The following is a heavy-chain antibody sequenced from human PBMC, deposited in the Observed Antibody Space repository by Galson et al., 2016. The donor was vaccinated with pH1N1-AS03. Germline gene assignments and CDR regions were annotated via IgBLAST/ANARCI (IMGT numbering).Heavy chain of an antibody. D-gene: IGHD3-10*01. Sequence: SLRLSCAASGFTFSASTIQWVRQASGKGLEWVGHIRSKTYSYATTYAASVKGRFTISRDDSKNTAYLQMDSLKTEDTAVYYCTRHGWEWYGSGSYTQLSQYSMGVWGQGTTVTVSS. J-gene: IGHJ6*02. CDR2: IRSKTYSYAT. CDR3: TRHGWEWYGSGSYTQLSQYSMGV. V-gene: IGHV3-73*01. CDR1: GFTFSAST.